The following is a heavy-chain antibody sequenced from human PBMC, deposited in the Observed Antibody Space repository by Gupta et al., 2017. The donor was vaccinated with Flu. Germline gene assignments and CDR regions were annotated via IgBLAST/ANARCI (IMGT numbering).Heavy chain of an antibody. V-gene: IGHV3-23*01. Sequence: VLQAPGKGLEWVSAISGSSGATYYADSVKGRFTISRDNSKNTLYLQMDSLRAEDTAVYYGAKAETVVITFYDHWGQGTLVTVSS. CDR3: AKAETVVITFYDH. CDR2: ISGSSGAT. J-gene: IGHJ4*02. D-gene: IGHD3-22*01.